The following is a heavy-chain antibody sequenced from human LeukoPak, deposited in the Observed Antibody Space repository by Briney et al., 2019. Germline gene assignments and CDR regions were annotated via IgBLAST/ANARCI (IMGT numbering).Heavy chain of an antibody. J-gene: IGHJ4*02. CDR2: IIYNGRT. CDR1: GGSIDNFF. V-gene: IGHV4-59*01. CDR3: ARVTGTSAILY. D-gene: IGHD2-2*01. Sequence: SETLSLTCSVSGGSIDNFFWGWVRQPPGKGLEWFGYIIYNGRTNYNPSLKSRVSMSVDTSKNQFSLKLSSVTAADTAVYYCARVTGTSAILYWGQGTLVTVSS.